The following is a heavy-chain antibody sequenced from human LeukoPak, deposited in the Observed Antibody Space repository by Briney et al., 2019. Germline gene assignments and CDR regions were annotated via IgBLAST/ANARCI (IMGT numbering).Heavy chain of an antibody. CDR1: GGSISSYY. Sequence: PSETLSLTCTVSGGSISSYYWSWIRQPPGKGLGWIGYIYYSGSTNYNPSLKSRVTISVDTSKNQFSLKLSSVTAADTAVYYCARDLHYGGNSYFDYWGQGTLVTVSS. D-gene: IGHD4-23*01. CDR3: ARDLHYGGNSYFDY. J-gene: IGHJ4*02. CDR2: IYYSGST. V-gene: IGHV4-59*12.